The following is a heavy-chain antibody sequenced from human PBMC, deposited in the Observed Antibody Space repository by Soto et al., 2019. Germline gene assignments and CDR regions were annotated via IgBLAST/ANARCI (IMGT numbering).Heavy chain of an antibody. CDR1: GGSISTYY. CDR2: VYISGST. Sequence: QVQLQESGPGLVKPSETLSLTCTVSGGSISTYYWNWIRQSAGKGLEWIGRVYISGSTNYHPSLKIRVDMSVDTSNNQFSLKVTSVTAADTAVYYCARGGRDGFDIWGQGTMVTVSS. V-gene: IGHV4-4*07. CDR3: ARGGRDGFDI. J-gene: IGHJ3*02.